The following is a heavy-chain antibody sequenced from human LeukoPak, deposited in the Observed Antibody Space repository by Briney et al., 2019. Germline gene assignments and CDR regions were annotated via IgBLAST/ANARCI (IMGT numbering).Heavy chain of an antibody. D-gene: IGHD6-13*01. Sequence: GESLNISCKGSGYSFTSYWIGWVRQMPGKGLEWMGIIYPGDSDTRYSPSFQGQVTISADKSISTAYLQWSSLKASDTAMYYCARAAADFSYYYGMDVWGQGTTVTVSS. CDR1: GYSFTSYW. CDR3: ARAAADFSYYYGMDV. CDR2: IYPGDSDT. V-gene: IGHV5-51*01. J-gene: IGHJ6*02.